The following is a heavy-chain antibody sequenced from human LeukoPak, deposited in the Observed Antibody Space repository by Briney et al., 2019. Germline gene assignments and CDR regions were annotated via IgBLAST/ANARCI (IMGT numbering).Heavy chain of an antibody. V-gene: IGHV4-59*01. CDR1: GGSISSYY. D-gene: IGHD2-21*02. CDR2: IYYSGST. CDR3: ARGPPYIVVVTAIGFFDY. Sequence: PSETLSLTCTVSGGSISSYYWNWIRQPPGKGLEWIGYIYYSGSTNYNPSLKSRITISVDTSKNHFSLKLNSVTAADTAVYYCARGPPYIVVVTAIGFFDYWGQGTLVTVSS. J-gene: IGHJ4*02.